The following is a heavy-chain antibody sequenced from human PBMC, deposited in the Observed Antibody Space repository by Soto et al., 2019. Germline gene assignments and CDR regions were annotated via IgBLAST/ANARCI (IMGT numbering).Heavy chain of an antibody. CDR1: GFTFSSYG. V-gene: IGHV3-30*18. D-gene: IGHD6-19*01. J-gene: IGHJ4*02. CDR3: AKPRNQYGAVAGIDY. Sequence: GGSLRLSCAASGFTFSSYGMHWVRQAPGKGLEWVAVISYDGSNKYYADSVKGRFTISRDNSKNTLYLQMNSLRAEDTAVYYCAKPRNQYGAVAGIDYWGQGTLVTVSS. CDR2: ISYDGSNK.